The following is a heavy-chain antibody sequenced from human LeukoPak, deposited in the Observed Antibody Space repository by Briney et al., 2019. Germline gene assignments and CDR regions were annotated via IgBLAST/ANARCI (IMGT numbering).Heavy chain of an antibody. V-gene: IGHV3-74*01. Sequence: PGGSLRLSCAASGFTFRSYWMHWVRQAPGKGLVWVSRINSDGSSTSYADSVKGRFTISRDNAKNTLYLQMNSLRAENTAVYYCARGRVGATQDYWGQGTLVTVSS. CDR1: GFTFRSYW. CDR2: INSDGSST. CDR3: ARGRVGATQDY. J-gene: IGHJ4*02. D-gene: IGHD1-26*01.